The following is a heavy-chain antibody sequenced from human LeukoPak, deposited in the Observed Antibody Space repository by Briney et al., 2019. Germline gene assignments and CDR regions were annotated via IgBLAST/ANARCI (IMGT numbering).Heavy chain of an antibody. D-gene: IGHD2-2*01. V-gene: IGHV4-59*01. CDR1: GGSIRDDY. J-gene: IGHJ5*02. Sequence: SETLSLTCTFSGGSIRDDYWSWIRQPPGKGLEWIGNIYYSGSTKYNPSLKSRVTISIDTSGNQFSLKLTSVTAADTAVYYCARVPHCSSNSCQAWFDPWGQGTLVTVSS. CDR2: IYYSGST. CDR3: ARVPHCSSNSCQAWFDP.